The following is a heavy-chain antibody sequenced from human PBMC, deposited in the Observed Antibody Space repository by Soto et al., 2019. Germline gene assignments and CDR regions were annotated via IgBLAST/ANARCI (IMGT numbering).Heavy chain of an antibody. CDR3: ARIPRSSSGSYTYFDY. CDR2: IDWDDYK. CDR1: GFSLSTSGMC. Sequence: GPTLVNPTQTLTLTCTFSGFSLSTSGMCVSWIRQPPGKALEWLARIDWDDYKSYSTSLRTRLTISKDTSKNQVVLTMTNMDPADTATYYCARIPRSSSGSYTYFDYWGQGTLVTVSS. J-gene: IGHJ4*02. D-gene: IGHD1-26*01. V-gene: IGHV2-70*11.